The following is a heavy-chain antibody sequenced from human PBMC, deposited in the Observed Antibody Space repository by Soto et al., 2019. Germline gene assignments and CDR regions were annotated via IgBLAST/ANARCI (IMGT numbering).Heavy chain of an antibody. V-gene: IGHV3-7*01. J-gene: IGHJ6*02. D-gene: IGHD3-16*01. CDR3: ASLGRHV. CDR2: MSQDGSGK. Sequence: PGGSLRLSCAASGFTFSDSWMDGARRVPGKRPEWVANMSQDGSGKSYVGYVKGRFTHASGIAKNALYLQMNSLPSVDPAVYYCASLGRHVWGQGTTVTVSS. CDR1: GFTFSDSW.